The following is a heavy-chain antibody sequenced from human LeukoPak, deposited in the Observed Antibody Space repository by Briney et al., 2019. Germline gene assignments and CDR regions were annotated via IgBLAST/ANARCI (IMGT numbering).Heavy chain of an antibody. V-gene: IGHV3-7*01. CDR2: IKEDGSAK. D-gene: IGHD3-10*02. CDR3: ARAVDVADY. Sequence: GGSLRLSCVASGFTFSDHWMSWVRQAPGKGLEWVANIKEDGSAKFYADSVKGRLTISRDNAKNSVFLQMNSLTHDDTAVYYCARAVDVADYWGQGTLATVSP. J-gene: IGHJ4*02. CDR1: GFTFSDHW.